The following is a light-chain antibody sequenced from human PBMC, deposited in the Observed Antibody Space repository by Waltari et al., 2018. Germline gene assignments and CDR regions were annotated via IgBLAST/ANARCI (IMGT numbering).Light chain of an antibody. CDR3: TSLDSSGNHLRV. V-gene: IGLV3-19*01. CDR1: SLRSYY. Sequence: SSELTQDPAVSVALGQTVKITCQGDSLRSYYASWYQQKPGQAPVLVLYGKNNRPSAAANRFSGSSSANSASLTVTGAQAQNEADYYDTSLDSSGNHLRVFGGGTKLTVL. J-gene: IGLJ2*01. CDR2: GKN.